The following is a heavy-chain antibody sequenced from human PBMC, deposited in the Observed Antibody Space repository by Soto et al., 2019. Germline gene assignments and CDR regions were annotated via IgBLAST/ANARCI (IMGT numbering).Heavy chain of an antibody. CDR1: GGSISSYH. D-gene: IGHD2-21*02. V-gene: IGHV4-59*01. CDR2: IYYSGST. Sequence: SETLSLTCTVSGGSISSYHWSWIRQPPGKGLEWIGYIYYSGSTNYNPSLKSRVIISVDTSKNQLSLKLSSVTAADTAVYYCARDLRGYCGTDCYPLDVWGQGTTVTVS. CDR3: ARDLRGYCGTDCYPLDV. J-gene: IGHJ6*02.